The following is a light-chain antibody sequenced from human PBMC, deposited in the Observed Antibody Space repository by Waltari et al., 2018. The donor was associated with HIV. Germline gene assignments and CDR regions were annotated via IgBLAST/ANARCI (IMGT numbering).Light chain of an antibody. CDR3: QSFDTDNHWV. J-gene: IGLJ3*02. V-gene: IGLV6-57*03. CDR2: EHY. Sequence: NFMLTQPHSVSESPGKTVTISCTRSSGSVASNDVHLFQQRPGSAPTTILYEHYQRPSGVPDRFSGIIDKSSNSASLTISGVKTEDEADYYCQSFDTDNHWVFGGGTRLTVL. CDR1: SGSVASND.